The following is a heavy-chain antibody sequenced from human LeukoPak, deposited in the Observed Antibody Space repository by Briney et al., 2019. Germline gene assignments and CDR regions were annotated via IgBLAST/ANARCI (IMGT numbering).Heavy chain of an antibody. D-gene: IGHD3-3*01. CDR1: GGSISSYY. V-gene: IGHV4-59*01. J-gene: IGHJ4*02. Sequence: PSETLSLTCTVSGGSISSYYWSWIRQPPGKGLEWIGYIYYSGSTNYNPSLKSRVTISVDTSKNQFSLKLSSVTAADTAVYYCARVRRSELQHLFDYWGQGTLVTVSS. CDR3: ARVRRSELQHLFDY. CDR2: IYYSGST.